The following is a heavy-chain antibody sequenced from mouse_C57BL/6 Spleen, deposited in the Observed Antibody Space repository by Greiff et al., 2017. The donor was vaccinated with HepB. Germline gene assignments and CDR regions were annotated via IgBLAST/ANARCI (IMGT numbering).Heavy chain of an antibody. V-gene: IGHV1-47*01. CDR3: AIRSSGYNYAMDY. CDR1: GYTFTTYP. D-gene: IGHD3-2*02. CDR2: FHPYNDDT. J-gene: IGHJ4*01. Sequence: VKLMESGAELVKPGASVKMSCKASGYTFTTYPIEWMKQNHGKSLEWIGNFHPYNDDTKYNEKFKGKATLTVERSSSTVYLELSRLTSDDSAVYYCAIRSSGYNYAMDYWGQGTSVTVSS.